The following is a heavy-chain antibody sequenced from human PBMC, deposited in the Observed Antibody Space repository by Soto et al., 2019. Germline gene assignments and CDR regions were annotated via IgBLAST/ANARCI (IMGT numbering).Heavy chain of an antibody. CDR3: AAGGGLPRYY. CDR2: ISHRGSP. J-gene: IGHJ4*02. D-gene: IGHD5-12*01. CDR1: GGSISSGGYS. V-gene: IGHV4-30-2*01. Sequence: QLQLQESGSGLVKPSQTLSLTCAVSGGSISSGGYSWSWIRQPPGKVLEWIGYISHRGSPYYHPSHKSRVNISVTRSKNQFSLQLSSVPAADTAVNYRAAGGGLPRYYWGQGTLVTVSS.